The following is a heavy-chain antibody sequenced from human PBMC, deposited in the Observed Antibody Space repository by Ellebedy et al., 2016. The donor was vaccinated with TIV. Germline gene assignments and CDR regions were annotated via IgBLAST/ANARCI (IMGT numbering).Heavy chain of an antibody. D-gene: IGHD6-13*01. J-gene: IGHJ4*02. V-gene: IGHV3-23*01. CDR2: TSNGGDTT. CDR1: GFTFGCCA. CDR3: AKLGGVLSWYADY. Sequence: PGGSLRLSCAASGFTFGCCAMSWVRQAPGKGLEWVSVTSNGGDTTYADSVKGRFTISRDNSKNTLYLQMNSLRADDTAMYYCAKLGGVLSWYADYWGLGTLVTVSP.